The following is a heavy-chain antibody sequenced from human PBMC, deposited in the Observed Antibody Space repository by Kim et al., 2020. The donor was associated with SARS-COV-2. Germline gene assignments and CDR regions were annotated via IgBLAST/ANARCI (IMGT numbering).Heavy chain of an antibody. CDR2: A. CDR3: ARRQDGYNYHY. Sequence: ANYAQKFQGRVTITADESTSTAYMELSSLRSEDTAVYYCARRQDGYNYHYWGQGTLVTVSS. D-gene: IGHD1-1*01. V-gene: IGHV1-69*01. J-gene: IGHJ4*02.